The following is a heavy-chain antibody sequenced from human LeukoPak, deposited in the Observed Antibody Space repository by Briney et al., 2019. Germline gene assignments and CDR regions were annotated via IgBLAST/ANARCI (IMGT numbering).Heavy chain of an antibody. J-gene: IGHJ4*02. CDR3: AKQDSGYDWGIVVVIPPYYFGY. Sequence: GGSPRLSCAASGSTFSSYAMSWVRHAPGKGLEWVSAISGSGGSTYYAASVEVPYSIARDNCKYTLSLQVNSQTVDDTAVCYCAKQDSGYDWGIVVVIPPYYFGYWGQGTLVTVSS. V-gene: IGHV3-23*01. CDR1: GSTFSSYA. D-gene: IGHD3-22*01. CDR2: ISGSGGST.